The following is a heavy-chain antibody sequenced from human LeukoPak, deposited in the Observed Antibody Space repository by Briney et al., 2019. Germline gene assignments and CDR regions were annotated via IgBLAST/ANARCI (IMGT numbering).Heavy chain of an antibody. CDR3: AKFVSPSNPDYFDF. J-gene: IGHJ4*02. V-gene: IGHV3-23*01. CDR1: GFTFSSYA. D-gene: IGHD2-21*01. CDR2: ISGSGGST. Sequence: PGGSLRLSCAASGFTFSSYAMSWVRQAPGKGLEWVSAISGSGGSTYYADSVKGRFTISRDNSRNTLYLQLNSLRVEDTAVYYCAKFVSPSNPDYFDFWGQGTLVTVSS.